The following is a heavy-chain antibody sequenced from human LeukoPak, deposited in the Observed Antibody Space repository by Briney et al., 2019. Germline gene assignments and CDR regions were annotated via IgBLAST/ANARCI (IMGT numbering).Heavy chain of an antibody. CDR1: GYTFTGYY. J-gene: IGHJ4*02. D-gene: IGHD1-14*01. CDR3: AREALSEYYFDY. CDR2: IIPILGIA. Sequence: ASVKVSCKASGYTFTGYYMHWVRQAPGQGLEWMGRIIPILGIANYAQKFQGRVTITADKSTSTAYMELSSLRSEDTAVYYCAREALSEYYFDYWGQGTLVTVSS. V-gene: IGHV1-69*04.